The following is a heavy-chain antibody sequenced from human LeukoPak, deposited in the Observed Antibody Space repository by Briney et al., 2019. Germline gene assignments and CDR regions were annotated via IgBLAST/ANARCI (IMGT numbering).Heavy chain of an antibody. CDR1: GGSISSSSYH. J-gene: IGHJ4*02. Sequence: SETLSLTCAVSGGSISSSSYHWGWIRHPPGTGLEWIGSIYFSGSTYYNPSLKSRVTISVDTSKNQFSLKLSSVTAADTAVYYCARHAIVVVTAIGSFDYWGQGTLVTVSS. D-gene: IGHD2-21*02. CDR2: IYFSGST. V-gene: IGHV4-39*01. CDR3: ARHAIVVVTAIGSFDY.